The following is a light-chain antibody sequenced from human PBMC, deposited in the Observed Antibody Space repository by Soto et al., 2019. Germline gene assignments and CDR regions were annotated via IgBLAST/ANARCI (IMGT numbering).Light chain of an antibody. J-gene: IGLJ3*02. Sequence: ALTQPPSASGSPGQSVTISCTGTSSDVGGYNYVSWYQQHPGKAPKLMIYEVSKRPSGVPDRFSGSKSGNTASLTVSGLQADDEADYYCSSYAGSNNLVFGGGTKVTVL. V-gene: IGLV2-8*01. CDR1: SSDVGGYNY. CDR3: SSYAGSNNLV. CDR2: EVS.